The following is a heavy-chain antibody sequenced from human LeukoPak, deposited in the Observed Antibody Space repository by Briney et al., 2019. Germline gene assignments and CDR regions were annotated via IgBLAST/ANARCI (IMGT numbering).Heavy chain of an antibody. J-gene: IGHJ3*02. Sequence: ASVKVSCKASGYRFTGYYMYLVRHAPGQGLELMGLINPNSGGRNYAKKFQGRVTMTRDTLISTAYMELGRLRSDDTAVFYCARGSTRGASSDIWGQGTMVTVSS. CDR2: INPNSGGR. CDR1: GYRFTGYY. V-gene: IGHV1-2*02. D-gene: IGHD5/OR15-5a*01. CDR3: ARGSTRGASSDI.